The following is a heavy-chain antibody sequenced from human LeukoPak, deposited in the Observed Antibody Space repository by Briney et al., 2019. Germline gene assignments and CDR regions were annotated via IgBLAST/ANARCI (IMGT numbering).Heavy chain of an antibody. Sequence: PSETLSLTCTVSGGSISSGGYYWSWIRQPPGKGLEWIGYIYHSGSTYYNPSLKSRVTISVDRSKNQFSLKLSSVTAADTAVYYCARGQVVPAAPGYYWGQGTLVTVSS. D-gene: IGHD2-2*01. J-gene: IGHJ4*02. CDR2: IYHSGST. CDR1: GGSISSGGYY. CDR3: ARGQVVPAAPGYY. V-gene: IGHV4-30-2*01.